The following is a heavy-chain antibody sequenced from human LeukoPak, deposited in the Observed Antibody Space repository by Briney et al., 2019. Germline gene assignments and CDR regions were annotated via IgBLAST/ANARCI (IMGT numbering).Heavy chain of an antibody. CDR3: ARDRAPGSWQGALDI. CDR2: IKQDGSEK. Sequence: GGSLRLSCASSGFTFSRHYMNWVRQAPGKGLELVANIKQDGSEKYYLDSVRGRFTISRDNAENSLFLQMNSLRAEDTAVYYCARDRAPGSWQGALDIWGQGTMVTVSS. D-gene: IGHD1-26*01. V-gene: IGHV3-7*01. J-gene: IGHJ3*02. CDR1: GFTFSRHY.